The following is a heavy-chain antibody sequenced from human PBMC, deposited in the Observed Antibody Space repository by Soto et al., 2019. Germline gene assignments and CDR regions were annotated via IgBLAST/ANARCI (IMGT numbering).Heavy chain of an antibody. V-gene: IGHV3-49*03. Sequence: PGGSLRLSCTASGFTFGDYAMRWLRQAPGKGLEWVSFIRSKAYGETAEHAASVRGRFIISRDDSKSIVHLQMNSLKTEDTGVYYCTRDLGFGIAAAGHNWFDPWGQGTQVTVSS. CDR1: GFTFGDYA. CDR3: TRDLGFGIAAAGHNWFDP. J-gene: IGHJ5*02. CDR2: IRSKAYGETA. D-gene: IGHD6-13*01.